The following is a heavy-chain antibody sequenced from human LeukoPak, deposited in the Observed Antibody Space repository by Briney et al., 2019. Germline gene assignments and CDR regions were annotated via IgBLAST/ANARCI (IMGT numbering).Heavy chain of an antibody. CDR1: GYTFTGYY. CDR2: INPNSGGT. Sequence: ASVKVSCKASGYTFTGYYMHWVRQAPGQGLEWMGWINPNSGGTNYAQKFQGRVTMTRDTSTSTVYMELGSLRSEDTAVYYCARASRLEYSGSYLSGAAFDIWGQGTMVTVSS. D-gene: IGHD1-26*01. J-gene: IGHJ3*02. V-gene: IGHV1-2*02. CDR3: ARASRLEYSGSYLSGAAFDI.